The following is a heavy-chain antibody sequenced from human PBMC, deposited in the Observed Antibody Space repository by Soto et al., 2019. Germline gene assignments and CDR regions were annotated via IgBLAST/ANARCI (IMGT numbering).Heavy chain of an antibody. CDR2: IYYSGST. Sequence: QLQLQESGPGLVKPSETLSLTCTVSGGSISSSSYYWGWIRQPPGKGLEWIGSIYYSGSTYYNPSLKSRVTISVDTSKNQFSLKLSSVTAADTAVYYCARQGRITIFGVVIIGTRYSSPFDYWGQGTLVTVSS. CDR3: ARQGRITIFGVVIIGTRYSSPFDY. D-gene: IGHD3-3*01. J-gene: IGHJ4*02. CDR1: GGSISSSSYY. V-gene: IGHV4-39*01.